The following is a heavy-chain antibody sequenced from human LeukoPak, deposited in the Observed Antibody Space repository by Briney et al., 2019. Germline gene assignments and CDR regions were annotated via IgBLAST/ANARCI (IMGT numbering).Heavy chain of an antibody. CDR1: GGSFSGYY. Sequence: SETLSLTCAVYGGSFSGYYWSWIRQPPGKGLEWIGEINHSGSTYYNPSLKSRVTISVDTSKNQFSLKLSSVTAADTAVYYCVAVLLWFGELSDDAFDIWGQGTMVTVSS. D-gene: IGHD3-10*01. V-gene: IGHV4-34*01. J-gene: IGHJ3*02. CDR2: INHSGST. CDR3: VAVLLWFGELSDDAFDI.